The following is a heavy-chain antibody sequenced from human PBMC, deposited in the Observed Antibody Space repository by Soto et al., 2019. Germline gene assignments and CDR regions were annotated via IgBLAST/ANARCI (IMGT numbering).Heavy chain of an antibody. D-gene: IGHD6-19*01. CDR1: GFTFSNYG. Sequence: GGSLRLSCAASGFTFSNYGMHWVRQAPGKGLEWVAVIWYDESNEYYADSVKGRFTISRDNSKNTLYLQMNSLRAEDTAVYYCARDDIPGRGVSIYCMDFWCQGTTRTVSS. V-gene: IGHV3-33*01. CDR2: IWYDESNE. CDR3: ARDDIPGRGVSIYCMDF. J-gene: IGHJ6*02.